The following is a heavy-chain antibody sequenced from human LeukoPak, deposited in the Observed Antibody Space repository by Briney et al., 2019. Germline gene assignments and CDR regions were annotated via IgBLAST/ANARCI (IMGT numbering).Heavy chain of an antibody. CDR1: GFTFSSYG. CDR2: ISGSGGST. J-gene: IGHJ4*02. Sequence: GGSLRLSCAASGFTFSSYGMSWVRQAPGKGLEWVSAISGSGGSTYYSDSVKGRFTISRDNSKNTLYLQMNSLRAEDTAVYYCAKDNAYSSGWLYYFDYWGQGTLVTVSS. V-gene: IGHV3-23*01. CDR3: AKDNAYSSGWLYYFDY. D-gene: IGHD6-19*01.